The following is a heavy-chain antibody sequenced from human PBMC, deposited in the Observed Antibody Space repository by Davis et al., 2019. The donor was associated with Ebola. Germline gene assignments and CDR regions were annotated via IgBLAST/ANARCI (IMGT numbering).Heavy chain of an antibody. V-gene: IGHV3-30-3*01. J-gene: IGHJ6*03. D-gene: IGHD2-21*01. CDR1: GFTFSSYA. CDR2: ISYDGSNK. CDR3: ARDGEGGDYYSYYYYMDV. Sequence: PGGSLRLSCAASGFTFSSYAMHWVRQAPGKGLEWVAVISYDGSNKYYADSVKGRFTISRDNARDSLYLQMNSLRAEDTAVYYCARDGEGGDYYSYYYYMDVWGKGTTVTVSS.